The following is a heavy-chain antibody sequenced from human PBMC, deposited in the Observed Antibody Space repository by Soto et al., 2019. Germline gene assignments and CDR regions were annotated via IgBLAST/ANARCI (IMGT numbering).Heavy chain of an antibody. CDR3: AREFGWFDP. CDR2: IYYSGST. V-gene: IGHV4-59*01. Sequence: PSDTLSLTCTVSGGSLSSYYWSWIRQPPGKGLEWIGYIYYSGSTNYNPSLKSRVTISVDTSKNQFSLKLSSVTAADTAVYYCAREFGWFDPWGQGTLVTVSS. CDR1: GGSLSSYY. D-gene: IGHD3-10*01. J-gene: IGHJ5*02.